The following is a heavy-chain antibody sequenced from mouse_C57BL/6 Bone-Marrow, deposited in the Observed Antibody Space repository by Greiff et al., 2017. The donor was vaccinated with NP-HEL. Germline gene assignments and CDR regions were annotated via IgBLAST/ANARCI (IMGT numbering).Heavy chain of an antibody. CDR3: ARLDYYGSSYDFDY. Sequence: QVQLKESGAELARPGASVKLSCKASGYTFTSYGISWVKQRTGQGLEWIGEIYPRSGNTYYNEKFKGKATLTADKSSSTAYMELRSLTSEDSAVYFCARLDYYGSSYDFDYWGQGTTLTVSS. CDR1: GYTFTSYG. CDR2: IYPRSGNT. J-gene: IGHJ2*01. V-gene: IGHV1-81*01. D-gene: IGHD1-1*01.